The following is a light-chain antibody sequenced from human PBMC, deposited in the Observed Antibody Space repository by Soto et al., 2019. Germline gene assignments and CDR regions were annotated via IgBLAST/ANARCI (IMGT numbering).Light chain of an antibody. CDR1: QSMSRSS. CDR2: DAS. V-gene: IGKV3D-20*02. Sequence: GGTKTQKPLSLSPGERATISCRGIQSMSRSSLAWCQQKPGRAPRLLIYDASSRAAGIPGRCSGSGSGTDFTLTISSLERADVAIYYCKERQCWRPNPFSQGTRLEIK. CDR3: KERQCWRPNP. J-gene: IGKJ5*01.